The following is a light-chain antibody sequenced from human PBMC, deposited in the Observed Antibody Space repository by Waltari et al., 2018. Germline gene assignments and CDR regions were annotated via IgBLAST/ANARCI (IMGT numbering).Light chain of an antibody. V-gene: IGLV2-14*03. CDR3: LSYTTSDTYV. J-gene: IGLJ1*01. Sequence: DQQHPDKAPKLLIYDVTRRPSGLSHRFAGSKSGHTASLTISGRQSEDEADYYCLSYTTSDTYVFGSGTRVTVL. CDR2: DVT.